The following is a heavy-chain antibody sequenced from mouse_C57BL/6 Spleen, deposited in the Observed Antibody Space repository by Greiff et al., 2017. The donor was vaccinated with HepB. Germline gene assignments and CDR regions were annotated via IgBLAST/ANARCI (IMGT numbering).Heavy chain of an antibody. V-gene: IGHV5-9*01. CDR2: ISGGGGNT. D-gene: IGHD2-1*01. J-gene: IGHJ4*01. CDR1: GFTFSSYT. CDR3: ARLGNYPYYAMDY. Sequence: EVMLVESGGGLVKPGGSLKLSCAASGFTFSSYTMSWVRQTPEKRLEWVATISGGGGNTYYPDSVKGRFTISRDNAKNTLYLQMSSLRSEDTALYYCARLGNYPYYAMDYWGQGTSVTVSS.